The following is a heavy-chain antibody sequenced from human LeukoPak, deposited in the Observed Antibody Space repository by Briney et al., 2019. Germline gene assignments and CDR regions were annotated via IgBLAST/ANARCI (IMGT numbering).Heavy chain of an antibody. J-gene: IGHJ6*02. D-gene: IGHD3-22*01. V-gene: IGHV4-34*01. CDR3: ARGRIAKIVVVHSFPYGMDV. CDR1: GGSFTDYF. CDR2: INDYTGDS. Sequence: SETLSLTCTVFGGSFTDYFWTWIRHSPGKGLEWIGEINDYTGDSKYNPSLNSRVSVSLEKSKNQLSLELRSVTAADTAVYYCARGRIAKIVVVHSFPYGMDVWGQGTTVTVSS.